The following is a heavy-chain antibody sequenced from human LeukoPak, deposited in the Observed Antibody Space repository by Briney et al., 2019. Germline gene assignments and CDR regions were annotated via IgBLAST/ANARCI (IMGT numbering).Heavy chain of an antibody. J-gene: IGHJ5*02. CDR3: ARGRGWLRDPLNWFDP. Sequence: GASVEVSCKASGYTFTSYGISWVRQAPGQGLEWMGWISAYNGNTNYAQKLQGRVTMTTDTSTSTAYMELRSLRSDDTAVYYCARGRGWLRDPLNWFDPWGQGTLVTVSS. V-gene: IGHV1-18*01. CDR2: ISAYNGNT. CDR1: GYTFTSYG. D-gene: IGHD5-24*01.